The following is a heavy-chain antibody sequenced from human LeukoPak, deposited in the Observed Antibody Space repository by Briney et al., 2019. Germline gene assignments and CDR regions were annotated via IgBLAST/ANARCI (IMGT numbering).Heavy chain of an antibody. CDR3: ATNGGGDSGYGNFDY. CDR1: GFTLSSYE. Sequence: GGSLRLSCTASGFTLSSYEMSWIRQAPGKGLEWVSGISWNSDTIGLADSVKGRFTISRDNAKNSLYLQMNRLRAEDTALYYCATNGGGDSGYGNFDYWGQGTLVTVSS. J-gene: IGHJ4*02. CDR2: ISWNSDTI. D-gene: IGHD5-12*01. V-gene: IGHV3-9*01.